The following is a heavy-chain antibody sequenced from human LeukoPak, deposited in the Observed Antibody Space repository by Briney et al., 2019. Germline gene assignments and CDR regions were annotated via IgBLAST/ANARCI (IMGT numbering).Heavy chain of an antibody. D-gene: IGHD1-26*01. CDR2: INPSGGST. CDR1: GYTFTSYY. CDR3: ARDRGRATTADAFDI. Sequence: GASVKASCKASGYTFTSYYMHWVRQAPGQGLEWMGIINPSGGSTSYAQKFQGRVTMTRDMSTSTVYMELSSLRSEDTAVYYCARDRGRATTADAFDIWGQGTMVTVSS. V-gene: IGHV1-46*01. J-gene: IGHJ3*02.